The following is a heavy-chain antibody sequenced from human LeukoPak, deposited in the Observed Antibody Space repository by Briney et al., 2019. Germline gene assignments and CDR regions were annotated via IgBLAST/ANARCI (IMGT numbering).Heavy chain of an antibody. Sequence: GGSLRLSCAASGFTFSSYAMSWVRQAPGKGLEWVSAISGSGASTYYADSVKGRFTISRDNSKNTLYLQMNSLRAEDTAVYYCARDPETYYDFWSGYYNTHHMDVWGQGTTVTVSS. CDR2: ISGSGAST. CDR1: GFTFSSYA. CDR3: ARDPETYYDFWSGYYNTHHMDV. D-gene: IGHD3-3*01. V-gene: IGHV3-23*01. J-gene: IGHJ6*02.